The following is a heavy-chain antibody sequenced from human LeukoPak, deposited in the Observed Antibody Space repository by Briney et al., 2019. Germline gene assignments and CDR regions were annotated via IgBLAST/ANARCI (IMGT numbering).Heavy chain of an antibody. V-gene: IGHV1-69*13. J-gene: IGHJ6*02. D-gene: IGHD2-2*01. Sequence: SVKVSCKASGGTFSSYAISWVRQAPGQGLEWMGGIIPIFGTANYAQKFQGRVTITADESTSTACMELSSLRSEDTAVYYCARGLTAADYYYYGMDVWGQGTTVTVPS. CDR3: ARGLTAADYYYYGMDV. CDR1: GGTFSSYA. CDR2: IIPIFGTA.